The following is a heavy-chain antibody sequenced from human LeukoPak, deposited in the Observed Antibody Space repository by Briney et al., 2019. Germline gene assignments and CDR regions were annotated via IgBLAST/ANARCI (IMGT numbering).Heavy chain of an antibody. V-gene: IGHV4-38-2*02. D-gene: IGHD6-13*01. CDR3: AREGYSSILL. CDR2: IYHSGST. J-gene: IGHJ4*02. Sequence: SETLSLTCTVSGYSISSGYYWGWIRPPPGKGLEWIGSIYHSGSTYYNPSLKSRVTISVDTSKNQFSLKLSSVTAADTAVYYCAREGYSSILLWGQGTLVTVSS. CDR1: GYSISSGYY.